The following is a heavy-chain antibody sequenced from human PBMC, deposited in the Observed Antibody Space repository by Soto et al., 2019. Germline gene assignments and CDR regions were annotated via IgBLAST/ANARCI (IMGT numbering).Heavy chain of an antibody. CDR3: ARSAVWFGESGILNWFDP. Sequence: ASETLSLTCTVSGGSISSGGYYWSWIRQHPGKGLEWIGYIYYSGSTYYNPSLKSRVTISVDTSKNQFSLKLSSVTAADTAVYYCARSAVWFGESGILNWFDPWGQGTLVTVSS. D-gene: IGHD3-10*01. CDR2: IYYSGST. CDR1: GGSISSGGYY. J-gene: IGHJ5*02. V-gene: IGHV4-31*03.